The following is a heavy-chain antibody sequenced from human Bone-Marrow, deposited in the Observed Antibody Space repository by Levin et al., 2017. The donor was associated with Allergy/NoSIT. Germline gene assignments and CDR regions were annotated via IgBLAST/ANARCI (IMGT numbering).Heavy chain of an antibody. J-gene: IGHJ5*01. Sequence: ASVKVSCKAFGYTFTGYHIHWLRQAPGQGLEWMGWINTNSGGTYYAPKFQGRVSMTRDTSLSTAYMDLSRLRSGDTAMYYCARSIAAADYNWFDSWGQGTLVTVSS. CDR1: GYTFTGYH. CDR2: INTNSGGT. CDR3: ARSIAAADYNWFDS. V-gene: IGHV1-2*02. D-gene: IGHD6-13*01.